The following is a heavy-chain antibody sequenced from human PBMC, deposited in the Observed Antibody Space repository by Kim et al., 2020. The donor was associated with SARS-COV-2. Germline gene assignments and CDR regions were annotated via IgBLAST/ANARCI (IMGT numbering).Heavy chain of an antibody. CDR3: ARRTDWGAGNWVDP. J-gene: IGHJ5*02. D-gene: IGHD7-27*01. CDR1: GGSISSSNYY. Sequence: SETLSLTCTVSGGSISSSNYYWGWIRQPPGKDLEWIASINYSGSTYYNPSLKSRVTISVDTKNQFSLKLSSVTAADTAVYYCARRTDWGAGNWVDPWGQG. V-gene: IGHV4-39*01. CDR2: INYSGST.